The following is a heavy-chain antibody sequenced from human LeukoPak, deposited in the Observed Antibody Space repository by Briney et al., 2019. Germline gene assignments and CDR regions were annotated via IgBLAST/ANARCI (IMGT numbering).Heavy chain of an antibody. Sequence: SETLSLTCTVSGGSISSYYWNWIRQPAGKGLEWIGRIYTSGSTNYNPSLKSRVTMSVDTSKNQFSLKLSSVTSADTAVYYCARADSSSWYRAFDIWGQGTMVTVSS. D-gene: IGHD6-13*01. CDR3: ARADSSSWYRAFDI. CDR1: GGSISSYY. CDR2: IYTSGST. V-gene: IGHV4-4*07. J-gene: IGHJ3*02.